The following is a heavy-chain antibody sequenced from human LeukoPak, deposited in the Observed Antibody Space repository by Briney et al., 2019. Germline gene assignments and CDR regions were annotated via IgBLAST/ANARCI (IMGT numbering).Heavy chain of an antibody. CDR1: GFTFSSYA. D-gene: IGHD2-15*01. CDR2: ISYDGSNK. Sequence: GGSLRLSCAASGFTFSSYAMHWVRQAPGKGLEWVAVISYDGSNKYYADSVKGRFTISRDNSKNTLYPQMNSLRAEDTAVYYCARDPGYCSGGSCYGVHFDYWGQGTLVTVSS. V-gene: IGHV3-30*04. J-gene: IGHJ4*02. CDR3: ARDPGYCSGGSCYGVHFDY.